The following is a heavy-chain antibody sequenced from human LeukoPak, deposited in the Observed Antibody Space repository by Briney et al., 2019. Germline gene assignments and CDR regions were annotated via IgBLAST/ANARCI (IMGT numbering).Heavy chain of an antibody. Sequence: VASVKVSCKASGGTFSSYSVSWVRQAPGQGLEWMGGIVPIFGTADYAQKFQGRVTITADESTSTAYMELSSLRSEDTAVYYCARDRAAAGLNNWFDPWGQGTRVTVSS. J-gene: IGHJ5*02. D-gene: IGHD6-13*01. V-gene: IGHV1-69*13. CDR2: IVPIFGTA. CDR3: ARDRAAAGLNNWFDP. CDR1: GGTFSSYS.